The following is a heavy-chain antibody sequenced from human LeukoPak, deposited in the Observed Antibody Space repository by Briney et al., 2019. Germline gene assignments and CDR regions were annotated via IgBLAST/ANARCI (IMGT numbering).Heavy chain of an antibody. CDR2: FDPEDSET. V-gene: IGHV1-24*01. Sequence: GASVKVSCKASGGIFGNFDISWVRQAPGKGLEWMGGFDPEDSETIYAQKFQGRVTMTEDTSTDTAYMELSSLRSEDTAVYYCATGGSRGTTGTTWDAFDIWGQGTMVTVSS. CDR1: GGIFGNFD. D-gene: IGHD1-1*01. J-gene: IGHJ3*02. CDR3: ATGGSRGTTGTTWDAFDI.